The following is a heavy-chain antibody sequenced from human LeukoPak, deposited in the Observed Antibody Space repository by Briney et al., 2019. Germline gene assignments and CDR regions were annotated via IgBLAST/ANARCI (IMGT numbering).Heavy chain of an antibody. CDR2: ISSSSSTI. V-gene: IGHV3-48*04. CDR1: GFTFSSYS. J-gene: IGHJ4*02. CDR3: ARGGSGSVDY. Sequence: GGSLRLSCAASGFTFSSYSMNWVRQAPGKGLEGVSYISSSSSTIYYADSVKGRFTISRDNAKNSLYLQMNSLRAEDTAVYYCARGGSGSVDYWGQGTLVTVSS.